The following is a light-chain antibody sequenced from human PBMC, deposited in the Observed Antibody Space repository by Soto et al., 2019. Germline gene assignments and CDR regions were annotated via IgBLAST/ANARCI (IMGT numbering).Light chain of an antibody. CDR1: QSLTSSF. J-gene: IGKJ4*01. CDR2: GAS. Sequence: EILLTQSPGTLSLSPGDRDTLSCRASQSLTSSFLAWYQQKPGQTPRLLIYGASIRATDSPDRFSGSGSGTDFTLTISRLEPEDFAVYFCQQYGRLPLSFGGGTKVEIK. CDR3: QQYGRLPLS. V-gene: IGKV3-20*01.